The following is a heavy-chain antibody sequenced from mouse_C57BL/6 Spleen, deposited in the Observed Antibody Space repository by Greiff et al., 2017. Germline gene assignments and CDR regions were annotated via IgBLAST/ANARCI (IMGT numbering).Heavy chain of an antibody. V-gene: IGHV5-12*01. J-gene: IGHJ2*01. CDR2: ISNGGGST. Sequence: EVQRVESGGGLVQPGGSLKLSCAASGFTFSDYYMYWVRQTPEKRLELVAYISNGGGSTYYPDTVKGRFTISRDNAKNTLYLQMSRLKSEDTAMYYCARGTYLDYWGQGTTLTVSS. CDR1: GFTFSDYY. CDR3: ARGTYLDY. D-gene: IGHD2-14*01.